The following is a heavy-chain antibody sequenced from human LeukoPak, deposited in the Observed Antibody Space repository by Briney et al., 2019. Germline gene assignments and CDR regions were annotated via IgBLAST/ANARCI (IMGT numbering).Heavy chain of an antibody. CDR1: GFSFKNAW. Sequence: GGSLRLSCTASGFSFKNAWMSWVRQTPGEGLQWIGRIKSHSDGGTTDYATPVKGRFTISRDDSINTLYLQMNSLKTEGTAVYYCTTAGRHIVVVTSIRTWVDPWGQGTLVTVSS. J-gene: IGHJ5*02. CDR3: TTAGRHIVVVTSIRTWVDP. V-gene: IGHV3-15*01. CDR2: IKSHSDGGTT. D-gene: IGHD2-21*02.